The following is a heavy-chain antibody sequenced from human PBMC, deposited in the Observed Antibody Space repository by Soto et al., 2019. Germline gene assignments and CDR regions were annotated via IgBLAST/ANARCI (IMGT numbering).Heavy chain of an antibody. J-gene: IGHJ4*02. CDR2: IYYSGST. CDR1: GGFITSYY. Sequence: SETLSLTCTVSGGFITSYYWSWIRQPPGKGLEWIGYIYYSGSTNYNPSLKSRVTISVDTSKNQFSLKLTSVTAADTAVYYCAEFRDYFDYWGQGTLVTVSS. D-gene: IGHD3-10*01. CDR3: AEFRDYFDY. V-gene: IGHV4-59*01.